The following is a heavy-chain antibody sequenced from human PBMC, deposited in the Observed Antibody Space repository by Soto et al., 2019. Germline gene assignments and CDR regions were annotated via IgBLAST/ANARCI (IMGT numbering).Heavy chain of an antibody. CDR3: ARGSVVAATLFDY. Sequence: SETLSLTCAVSGGSISSGGYSWSWIRQQPGKGLEWIGYIYHSGSTYYNPSLKSRVTISVDTSKNQFSLKLSSVTAADTAVYYCARGSVVAATLFDYWGQGTLVTVSS. V-gene: IGHV4-31*11. J-gene: IGHJ4*02. D-gene: IGHD2-15*01. CDR1: GGSISSGGYS. CDR2: IYHSGST.